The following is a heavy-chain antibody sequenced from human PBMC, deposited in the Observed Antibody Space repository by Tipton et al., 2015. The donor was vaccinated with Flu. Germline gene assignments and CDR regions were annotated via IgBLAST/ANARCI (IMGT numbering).Heavy chain of an antibody. D-gene: IGHD1-26*01. V-gene: IGHV4-38-2*02. J-gene: IGHJ4*02. Sequence: TLSLTCTVSGYSISSDYYWGWIRQPPGKGLEWIGNIFHTGSTYYNPSLKSRVTLSVDTSKNQFSLKVISVTAADTAVYYCARDRWEYASGFDSWGQGTLVTVSS. CDR1: GYSISSDYY. CDR2: IFHTGST. CDR3: ARDRWEYASGFDS.